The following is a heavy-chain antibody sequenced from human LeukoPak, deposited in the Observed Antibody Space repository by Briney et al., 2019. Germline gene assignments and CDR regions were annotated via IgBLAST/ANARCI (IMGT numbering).Heavy chain of an antibody. V-gene: IGHV3-48*04. D-gene: IGHD1-1*01. CDR3: ARATGEPTY. J-gene: IGHJ4*02. CDR2: ISTSGYTI. Sequence: GGSLRLSCEASGFTFSSYWMSWVRQAPGKGLEWVSYISTSGYTIYYADSVKGRFTISRDNAKNSLYLQMNSLRADDTAVYYCARATGEPTYWGQGTLVTVSS. CDR1: GFTFSSYW.